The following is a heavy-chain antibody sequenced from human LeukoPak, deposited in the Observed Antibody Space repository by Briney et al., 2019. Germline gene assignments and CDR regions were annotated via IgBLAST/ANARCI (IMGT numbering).Heavy chain of an antibody. CDR3: AREVHYYDSSGYFSNWFDL. CDR1: GFTFSSYE. Sequence: PGGSLRLSCAASGFTFSSYEMNWVSQAPGKGLEWVSYISSSGSTIYYADSVKGRFTISRDKAKKSLYVKMNRLRGEDTAVYYCAREVHYYDSSGYFSNWFDLWGQGTLVTVSS. CDR2: ISSSGSTI. J-gene: IGHJ5*02. V-gene: IGHV3-48*03. D-gene: IGHD3-22*01.